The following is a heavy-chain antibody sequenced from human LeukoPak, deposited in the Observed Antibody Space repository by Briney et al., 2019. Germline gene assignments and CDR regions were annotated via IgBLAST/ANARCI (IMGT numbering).Heavy chain of an antibody. D-gene: IGHD2-15*01. J-gene: IGHJ5*01. CDR3: ARDREECSDGSCYSAGWFDS. Sequence: SETLSLTCAVSGDSFTGYYWSWIRQPPGKGLEWIAYFFHTGDTNYNASLRSRVTISVDTSKNQFSLKLASVTAADTAVYYCARDREECSDGSCYSAGWFDSWGQGTLVTVSS. CDR2: FFHTGDT. CDR1: GDSFTGYY. V-gene: IGHV4-59*12.